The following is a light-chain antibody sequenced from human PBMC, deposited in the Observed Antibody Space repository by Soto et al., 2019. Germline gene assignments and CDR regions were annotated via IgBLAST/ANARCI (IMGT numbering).Light chain of an antibody. CDR2: DVN. V-gene: IGLV2-11*01. J-gene: IGLJ3*02. Sequence: QSVRTQSRSVSGSPGQSVTISCSGSSSDIGIYNYVSWYEHHPGKVPKVLIYDVNKRPSGVPDRFSPSKSGNTASLTISGLQADDEADSYCFSYAGRYTRVFGGGT. CDR1: SSDIGIYNY. CDR3: FSYAGRYTRV.